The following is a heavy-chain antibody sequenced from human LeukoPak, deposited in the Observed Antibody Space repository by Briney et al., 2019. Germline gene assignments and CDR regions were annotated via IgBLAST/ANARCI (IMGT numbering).Heavy chain of an antibody. CDR2: IEYDGKKM. V-gene: IGHV3-30*02. Sequence: GGSLRLSCAASGFPFDSYGMNWVRQAPGKGLEWVAFIEYDGKKMDHADSVKGRFTISRDNSKNTLYLQMNSLRVEDTALYYCAKDRGGVVVRAFDYWGQGTLVTVSS. CDR3: AKDRGGVVVRAFDY. J-gene: IGHJ4*02. CDR1: GFPFDSYG. D-gene: IGHD3-22*01.